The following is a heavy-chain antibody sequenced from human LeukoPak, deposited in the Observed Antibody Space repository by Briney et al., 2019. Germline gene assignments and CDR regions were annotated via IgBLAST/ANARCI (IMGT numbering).Heavy chain of an antibody. CDR2: IKSDGSRT. J-gene: IGHJ6*02. V-gene: IGHV3-74*01. CDR3: ARDSYYYDDRGSHYYGIDV. CDR1: GFTFSSYW. Sequence: GGSLRLSCGASGFTFSSYWMHWVRQAPGKGLVWLSRIKSDGSRTDYADSVKGRFIISRDNAKNTLYLQMSSLRVEDTAVYYCARDSYYYDDRGSHYYGIDVWGHGTTVTVSS. D-gene: IGHD3-22*01.